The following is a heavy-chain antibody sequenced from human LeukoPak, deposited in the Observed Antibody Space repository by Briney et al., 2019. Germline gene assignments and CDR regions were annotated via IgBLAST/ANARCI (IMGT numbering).Heavy chain of an antibody. CDR1: GYTFTSYD. Sequence: GASVKVSCKASGYTFTSYDINWVRLATGQGLEWMGWMNPNSGNTGYAQKFQGRVTMTRNTSISTAYMELSSLRSEDTAVYYCARARSGRIDAFDIWGQGTMFTVSS. CDR2: MNPNSGNT. J-gene: IGHJ3*02. V-gene: IGHV1-8*01. CDR3: ARARSGRIDAFDI. D-gene: IGHD2-15*01.